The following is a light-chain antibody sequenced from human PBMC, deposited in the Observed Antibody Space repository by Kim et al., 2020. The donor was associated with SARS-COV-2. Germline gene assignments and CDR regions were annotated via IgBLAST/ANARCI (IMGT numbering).Light chain of an antibody. CDR1: QSVSSY. Sequence: SLSPGERATLSCRASQSVSSYLAWYQQRPGQAPRLLIYDASSRATGIPARFSGGVSGIDFTLTISSLEPEDFAVYYCQQRSHWPPTFGGGTKLEI. J-gene: IGKJ4*01. V-gene: IGKV3-11*01. CDR3: QQRSHWPPT. CDR2: DAS.